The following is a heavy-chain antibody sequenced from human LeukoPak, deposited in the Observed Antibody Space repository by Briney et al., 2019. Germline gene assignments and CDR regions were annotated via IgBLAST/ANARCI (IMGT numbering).Heavy chain of an antibody. J-gene: IGHJ5*02. D-gene: IGHD6-13*01. CDR1: GGSISSGSYY. CDR3: ARDLGAAADQLNWFDP. V-gene: IGHV4-61*02. CDR2: IYTSGST. Sequence: PSETLSLTCTVSGGSISSGSYYWSWIRQPAGKGLEWIGRIYTSGSTNYNPSLKSRVTLSVDTSKNQFSLKLSSVTAADTAVYYCARDLGAAADQLNWFDPWGQGTLVTVSS.